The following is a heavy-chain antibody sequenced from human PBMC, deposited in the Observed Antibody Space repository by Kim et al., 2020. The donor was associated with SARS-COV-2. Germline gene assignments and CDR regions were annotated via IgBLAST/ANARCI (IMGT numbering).Heavy chain of an antibody. Sequence: GGSLRLSCVASGFTFSNYWMTWVRQAPGKGLEWVANIKPDGSEKYYVDSVKGRFTISRDNAKSSLYLQINSLRVEDTAHYYCVREGLAPAGLRWGQGT. J-gene: IGHJ4*02. D-gene: IGHD2-2*01. V-gene: IGHV3-7*01. CDR3: VREGLAPAGLR. CDR2: IKPDGSEK. CDR1: GFTFSNYW.